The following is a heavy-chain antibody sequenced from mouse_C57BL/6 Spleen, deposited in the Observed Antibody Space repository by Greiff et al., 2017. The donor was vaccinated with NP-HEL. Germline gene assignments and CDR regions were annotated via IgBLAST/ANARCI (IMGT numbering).Heavy chain of an antibody. CDR1: GFSFNTYA. V-gene: IGHV10-1*01. J-gene: IGHJ3*01. CDR2: IRSKSNNYAT. D-gene: IGHD1-1*01. CDR3: VSHYYGISDAY. Sequence: EVQRVESGGGLVQPKGSLKLSCAASGFSFNTYAMNWVRQAPGKGLEWVARIRSKSNNYATYYADSVKDRFTISRDDSESMLYLQMNNLKTEDTARYYCVSHYYGISDAYWGEGTLVTVSA.